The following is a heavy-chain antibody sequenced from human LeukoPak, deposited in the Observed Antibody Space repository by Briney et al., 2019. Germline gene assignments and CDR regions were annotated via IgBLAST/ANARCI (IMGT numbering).Heavy chain of an antibody. CDR2: INPNSAGT. CDR1: GYTFTGYY. D-gene: IGHD6-6*01. J-gene: IGHJ5*02. CDR3: AGHSSSSEGWFDP. V-gene: IGHV1-2*02. Sequence: ASVRVSCKASGYTFTGYYMHWVRQAPGQGLEWMGWINPNSAGTNYAQKFQGRVTMTRDTSINTAYMELSRLTSDDTAIYYCAGHSSSSEGWFDPWGQGTLVTVSS.